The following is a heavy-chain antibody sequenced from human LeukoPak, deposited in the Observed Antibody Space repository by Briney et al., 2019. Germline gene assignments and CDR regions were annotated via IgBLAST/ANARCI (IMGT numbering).Heavy chain of an antibody. CDR2: INPNSGGT. D-gene: IGHD3-22*01. V-gene: IGHV1-2*02. J-gene: IGHJ5*02. CDR3: AREGYDGSGCCSRWFDP. CDR1: GYTFTGYY. Sequence: ASVKVSCKASGYTFTGYYMHWVRQAPGQGLEWMGWINPNSGGTNYAQKFQGRVTMTRDTSISTAYMELSRLRSDDTAVYYCAREGYDGSGCCSRWFDPWGQGTLVTVSS.